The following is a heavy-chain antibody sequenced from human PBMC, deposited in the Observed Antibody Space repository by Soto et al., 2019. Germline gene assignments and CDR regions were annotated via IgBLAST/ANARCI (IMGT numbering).Heavy chain of an antibody. J-gene: IGHJ4*02. D-gene: IGHD1-26*01. CDR3: ARDEEGGSSFDY. CDR2: IIPSPART. V-gene: IGHV1-69*04. CDR1: GGTFSNSP. Sequence: SVKVSCKASGGTFSNSPISWVRQIPGQGPEWMGRIIPSPARTIYSRKFRGRVTLTADKSTQTVYMTLSSLTTEDSGVYYCARDEEGGSSFDYWGQGTRVTVSS.